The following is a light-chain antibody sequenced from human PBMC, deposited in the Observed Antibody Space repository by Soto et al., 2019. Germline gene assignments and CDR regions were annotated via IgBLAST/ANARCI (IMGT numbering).Light chain of an antibody. V-gene: IGLV2-8*01. Sequence: QSALTQPPSASGSPGQSVTISCTGTSSDVGGYNCVSWYQQHPGKAPQLMIYEVTTRPSGVPDRVSGSKSGNTASLTVSGLQAEDEADYYCSSYAGSNTVRFGGGTQLTVL. CDR2: EVT. J-gene: IGLJ2*01. CDR1: SSDVGGYNC. CDR3: SSYAGSNTVR.